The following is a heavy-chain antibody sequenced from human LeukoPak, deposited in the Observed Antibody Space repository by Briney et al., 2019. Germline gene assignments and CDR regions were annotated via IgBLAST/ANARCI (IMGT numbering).Heavy chain of an antibody. J-gene: IGHJ5*01. Sequence: GASVKVSCKASGYTFTNNDINWVRQAPGQGLEWMGWINPNSGNTGYAQKLQGRVILTTNASISTAYMELTSLRSEDTALYYCARGRRSRGYWFDSWGQGTLVTVSS. CDR2: INPNSGNT. CDR3: ARGRRSRGYWFDS. CDR1: GYTFTNND. D-gene: IGHD3-22*01. V-gene: IGHV1-8*01.